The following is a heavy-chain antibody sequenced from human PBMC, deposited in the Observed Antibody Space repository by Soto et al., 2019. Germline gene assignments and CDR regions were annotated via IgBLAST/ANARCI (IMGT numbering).Heavy chain of an antibody. CDR3: ARGSSGFYDY. D-gene: IGHD6-19*01. CDR2: FYSGDSDT. CDR1: GYSXANYC. V-gene: IGHV5-51*01. Sequence: GXSXKISCKGSGYSXANYCITWVRQMPGKGLEWIGIFYSGDSDTGYRPSFQGQVVISGDKSINTAYLQWTSLKASDTAMYYCARGSSGFYDYWGQGTLGTVSS. J-gene: IGHJ4*02.